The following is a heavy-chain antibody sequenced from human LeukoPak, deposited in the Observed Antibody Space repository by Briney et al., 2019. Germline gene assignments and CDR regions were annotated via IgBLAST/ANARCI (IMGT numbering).Heavy chain of an antibody. D-gene: IGHD3-22*01. CDR3: SRGTIMIVVVSIDY. CDR2: ISSSSSDI. Sequence: GGSLRLSCAASGFAFSGYIMNWVRQAPGTGLEWVSSISSSSSDIYSTDSAKGRFTISRDNAKKTLCLQMNRQRSETTAVFLFSRGTIMIVVVSIDYWGEGTLVTASS. CDR1: GFAFSGYI. J-gene: IGHJ4*02. V-gene: IGHV3-21*01.